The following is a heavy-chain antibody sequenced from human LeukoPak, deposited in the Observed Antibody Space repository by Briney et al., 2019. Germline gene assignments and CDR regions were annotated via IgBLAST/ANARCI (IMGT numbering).Heavy chain of an antibody. V-gene: IGHV1-2*02. CDR1: GYSFTGYF. CDR3: ARDPGIAVSGKYLQH. CDR2: IKLNSGDT. D-gene: IGHD6-19*01. Sequence: ASVKVSCKSSGYSFTGYFMHWVRQAPGQGLEWMGWIKLNSGDTNYAQKFQSRVTITRDTSISTTYMEVSRLRSDDTAVYYCARDPGIAVSGKYLQHWGQGTLVTVSS. J-gene: IGHJ1*01.